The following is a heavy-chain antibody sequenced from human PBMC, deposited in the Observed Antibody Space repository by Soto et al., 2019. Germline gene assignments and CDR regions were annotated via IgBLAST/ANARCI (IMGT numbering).Heavy chain of an antibody. CDR1: GGSISSYY. CDR2: IYYSGST. Sequence: SETLSLTCTVSGGSISSYYWSWIRQPPGKGLEWIGYIYYSGSTNYNPSLKSRVTISVDTSKNQFSLKLSSVTAADTAVYYCALGDYDILTGYYYYYGMDVWGQGTTVTVSS. D-gene: IGHD3-9*01. CDR3: ALGDYDILTGYYYYYGMDV. V-gene: IGHV4-59*01. J-gene: IGHJ6*02.